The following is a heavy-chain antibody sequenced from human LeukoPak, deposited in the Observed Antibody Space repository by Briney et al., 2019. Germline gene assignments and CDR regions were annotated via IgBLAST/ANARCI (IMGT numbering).Heavy chain of an antibody. CDR2: IRSKANSYAT. CDR3: TSPYYYDSSAIDY. D-gene: IGHD3-22*01. V-gene: IGHV3-73*01. Sequence: GGSLKLSCAASGFTFSGSAMHWVRQASGKGLEWVGRIRSKANSYATAYAASVKGRFTISRDDSKNTAYLQMNSLKTEHTAVYYCTSPYYYDSSAIDYWGQGTLVTVSS. CDR1: GFTFSGSA. J-gene: IGHJ4*02.